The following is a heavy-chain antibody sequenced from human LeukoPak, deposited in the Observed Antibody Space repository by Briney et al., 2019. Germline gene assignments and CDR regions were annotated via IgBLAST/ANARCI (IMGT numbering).Heavy chain of an antibody. Sequence: GGSLRLSCAASGFTFSSYWMHWVRQAPGKGLVWVSRINSDGSTTSYADSVKGRFTISRDNAKNSLYLQMNSLRAEDTAVYYCARDTYDSSGYCFDYWGQGTLVTVSS. V-gene: IGHV3-74*01. CDR2: INSDGSTT. J-gene: IGHJ4*02. CDR3: ARDTYDSSGYCFDY. CDR1: GFTFSSYW. D-gene: IGHD3-22*01.